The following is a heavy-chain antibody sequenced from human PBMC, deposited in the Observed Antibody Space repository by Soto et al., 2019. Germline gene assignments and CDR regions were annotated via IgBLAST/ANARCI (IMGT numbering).Heavy chain of an antibody. J-gene: IGHJ4*02. Sequence: PSETLSLTCGVYGGSIRGYYWSWIRQSPGKGLEWIGYIYNSGSSYYNPSLKTRVSISIDTSKNQFSLKLRSVTAADTAVFYCARGYGGKENDSWGQGTLVTVSS. D-gene: IGHD4-17*01. CDR1: GGSIRGYY. CDR3: ARGYGGKENDS. V-gene: IGHV4-34*01. CDR2: IYNSGSS.